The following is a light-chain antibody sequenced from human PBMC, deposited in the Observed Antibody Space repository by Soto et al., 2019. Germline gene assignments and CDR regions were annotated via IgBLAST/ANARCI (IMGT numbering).Light chain of an antibody. CDR3: LHYKSYAEA. J-gene: IGKJ1*01. CDR2: KAS. V-gene: IGKV1-5*03. Sequence: DIQMTQSPSTLSGSVGDRVTITCRASQTISSWLAWYKQKPGKAPKLLIYKASTLNSGVPARFSGRGSGTECTLTISSLQPDYFATYYCLHYKSYAEAFGQGTKVELK. CDR1: QTISSW.